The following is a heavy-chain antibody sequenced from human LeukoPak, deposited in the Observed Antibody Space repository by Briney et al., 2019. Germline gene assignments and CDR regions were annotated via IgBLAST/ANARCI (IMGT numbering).Heavy chain of an antibody. CDR2: IYTSGST. J-gene: IGHJ6*03. CDR3: AREAAAVLGYYYYMDV. Sequence: SETLSLTCAVYGGSFSSYYWSWIRQPAGKGLEWIGRIYTSGSTNYNPSLKSRVTMSVDTSKNQFSLKLSSVTAADTAVYYCAREAAAVLGYYYYMDVWGKGTTVTISS. CDR1: GGSFSSYY. D-gene: IGHD6-13*01. V-gene: IGHV4-4*07.